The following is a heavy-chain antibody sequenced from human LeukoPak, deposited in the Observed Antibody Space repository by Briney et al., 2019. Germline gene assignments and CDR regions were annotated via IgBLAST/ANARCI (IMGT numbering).Heavy chain of an antibody. CDR2: INPSGGST. V-gene: IGHV1-46*01. CDR3: ARAPPLRRRSFDY. J-gene: IGHJ4*02. D-gene: IGHD5-12*01. Sequence: ASVKVSCKASGYAFTSYYMHWVRQAPGQGLEWMGIINPSGGSTSYAQKFQGRVTMTRDTSTSTVYMGLSSLRSEDTAVYYCARAPPLRRRSFDYWGQGTLVTVSS. CDR1: GYAFTSYY.